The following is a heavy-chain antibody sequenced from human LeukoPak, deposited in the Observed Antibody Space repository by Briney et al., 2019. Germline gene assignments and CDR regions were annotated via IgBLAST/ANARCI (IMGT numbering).Heavy chain of an antibody. CDR2: INYRGAV. CDR3: ARVTKYDNSRNNYYMDV. Sequence: GSLRLSCAASGFTFSSYSMNWVRQAPGKGPEWIGNINYRGAVYYNPSLRSRATISLDTSKNQFPLRLTSVTAADTAVYFCARVTKYDNSRNNYYMDVWGKGTTVTVSS. CDR1: GFTFSSYS. V-gene: IGHV4-34*01. J-gene: IGHJ6*03. D-gene: IGHD4-17*01.